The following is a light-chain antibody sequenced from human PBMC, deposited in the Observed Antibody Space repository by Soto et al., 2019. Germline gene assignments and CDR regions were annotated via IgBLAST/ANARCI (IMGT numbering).Light chain of an antibody. V-gene: IGKV3-15*01. Sequence: EILMTQSPATLSLAPGEGVTLSCRAAQDVTNSVAWYQQKSGQAPRLLIYDASARASGVSARFSGSGSGTDFTLTISGLQSEDSAVYFCQQYIRRPLSFSQGTRLEIK. J-gene: IGKJ5*01. CDR2: DAS. CDR1: QDVTNS. CDR3: QQYIRRPLS.